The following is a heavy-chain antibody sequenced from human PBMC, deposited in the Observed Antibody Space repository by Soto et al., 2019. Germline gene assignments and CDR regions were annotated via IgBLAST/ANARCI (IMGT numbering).Heavy chain of an antibody. Sequence: EEQLVESGGTLVQPGGSLRLSCVASGFTFTNYWMHWVRQAPGKGLVWVSRIDGYGNSIIYADSVRGRFTVSRNNAKNTVFLQMNSLKTEDTAVYYCARGGFHHGFDVWGQGTVVTVSS. CDR2: IDGYGNSI. CDR3: ARGGFHHGFDV. J-gene: IGHJ3*01. CDR1: GFTFTNYW. V-gene: IGHV3-74*01. D-gene: IGHD3-16*01.